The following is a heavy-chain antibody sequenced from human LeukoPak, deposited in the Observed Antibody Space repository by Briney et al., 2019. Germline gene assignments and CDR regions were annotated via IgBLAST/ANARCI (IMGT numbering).Heavy chain of an antibody. D-gene: IGHD6-19*01. CDR3: ARDPYSSGSGDV. J-gene: IGHJ6*04. V-gene: IGHV4-59*01. CDR1: GGSIGSYY. CDR2: IYYSGST. Sequence: SETLSLTCTVAGGSIGSYYWSWIRQPPGKGLEWIGYIYYSGSTNYNPSLKSRVTISVDTSKNQFSLKLSSVTAADTAVYYCARDPYSSGSGDVWGKGTTVTISS.